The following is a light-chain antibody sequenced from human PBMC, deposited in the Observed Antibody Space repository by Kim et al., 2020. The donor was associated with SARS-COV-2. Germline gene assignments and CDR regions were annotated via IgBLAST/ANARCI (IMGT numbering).Light chain of an antibody. J-gene: IGKJ1*01. CDR3: QQNEQRGRSSWT. CDR1: QSVSSTY. Sequence: EIVLTQSPGTLSLSPGERATLSCRASQSVSSTYLTRYQQKPGQAPRVLIYGASSRTTGTPDRFSGSGSGTGFTLTISRLEPEDFAVYYCQQNEQRGRSSWTFGQGAKVDIK. V-gene: IGKV3-20*01. CDR2: GAS.